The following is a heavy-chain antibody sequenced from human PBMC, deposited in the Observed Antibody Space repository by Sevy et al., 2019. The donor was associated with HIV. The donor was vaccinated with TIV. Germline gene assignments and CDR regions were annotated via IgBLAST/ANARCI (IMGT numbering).Heavy chain of an antibody. J-gene: IGHJ3*01. CDR1: GFSFSAYG. CDR3: AKGLGMVQGALLSDET. Sequence: GGSLRLSCAASGFSFSAYGMHWVRQAPGKGLEWVTFIRYDGSTRYYADSVKGRFTISRDNLRSTLYLEMNSLRAEDTAVYYCAKGLGMVQGALLSDETWGQGTMVTISS. V-gene: IGHV3-30*02. D-gene: IGHD3-10*01. CDR2: IRYDGSTR.